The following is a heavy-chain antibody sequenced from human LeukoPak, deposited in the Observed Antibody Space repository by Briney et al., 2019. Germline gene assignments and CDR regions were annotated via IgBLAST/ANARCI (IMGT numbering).Heavy chain of an antibody. Sequence: GGSLRLSCAASGFTVSSNYMSWVRQAPGKGLEWVSVIYSGGSTYYADSVKGRFTISRDNSKNTLYLQMNSLRAEDTAVYYCARVSSYLRYFDWLSEYYFDYWGQGTLVTVSS. J-gene: IGHJ4*02. CDR3: ARVSSYLRYFDWLSEYYFDY. CDR1: GFTVSSNY. CDR2: IYSGGST. V-gene: IGHV3-53*01. D-gene: IGHD3-9*01.